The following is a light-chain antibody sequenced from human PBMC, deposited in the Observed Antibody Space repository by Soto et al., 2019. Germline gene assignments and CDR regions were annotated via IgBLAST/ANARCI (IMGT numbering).Light chain of an antibody. CDR3: QQQGT. J-gene: IGKJ2*01. CDR2: AAS. CDR1: RSLSSSY. Sequence: EIVLTQSPGTLSLSPGERATLSCRASRSLSSSYVVWYQQKPGQAPRLLIYAASRRATGIPDRFSGSGSATEYTLTSSRLEPEDFAVYYCQQQGTFGPGTKLEIK. V-gene: IGKV3-20*01.